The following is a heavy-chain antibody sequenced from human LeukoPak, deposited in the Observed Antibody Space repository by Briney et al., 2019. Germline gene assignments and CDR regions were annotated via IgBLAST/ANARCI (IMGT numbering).Heavy chain of an antibody. V-gene: IGHV3-21*01. CDR1: GFTFSSYS. Sequence: GGSLRLSCAASGFTFSSYSMNWVRQAPGEGLEWVSSITSGSSYIYYTDPVKGRFTISRDNAKNSLYLQMNSLRAEDTAVYYCATGTTSGSYYFAYWGQGTLVTVSS. J-gene: IGHJ4*02. CDR2: ITSGSSYI. CDR3: ATGTTSGSYYFAY. D-gene: IGHD1-1*01.